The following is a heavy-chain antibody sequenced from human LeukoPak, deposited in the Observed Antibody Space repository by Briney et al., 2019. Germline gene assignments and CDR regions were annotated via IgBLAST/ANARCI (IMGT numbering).Heavy chain of an antibody. J-gene: IGHJ4*02. Sequence: PSETLSLTCTVSGGSVSSYYWSWIRQPPGKGLEWIGYIYTSGSTTYSPSLKSRVAISVDTSKNQFSLKLSSVTAADTAVYYCARTQGSSSWDYYFDYWGQGTLVTVS. D-gene: IGHD6-19*01. CDR3: ARTQGSSSWDYYFDY. V-gene: IGHV4-4*09. CDR1: GGSVSSYY. CDR2: IYTSGST.